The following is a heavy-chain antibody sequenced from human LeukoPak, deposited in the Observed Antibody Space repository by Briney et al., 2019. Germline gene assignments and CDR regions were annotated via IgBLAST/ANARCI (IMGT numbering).Heavy chain of an antibody. CDR1: GFIVSSNY. D-gene: IGHD1-26*01. CDR2: IYSGGST. V-gene: IGHV3-53*01. J-gene: IGHJ4*02. CDR3: AKPVGATTFLYLY. Sequence: GGSLRLSCAASGFIVSSNYMSWVRQAPGKGLEWVSVIYSGGSTYYADSVKGRFTISRDNSKNTLYLQMNSLRAEDTAVYYCAKPVGATTFLYLYWGQGTLVTVSS.